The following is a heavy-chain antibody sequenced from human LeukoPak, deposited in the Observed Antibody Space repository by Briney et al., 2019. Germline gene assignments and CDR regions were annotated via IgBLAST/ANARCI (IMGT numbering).Heavy chain of an antibody. CDR3: ARGGNWLDP. D-gene: IGHD3-16*01. V-gene: IGHV3-11*01. CDR1: GFKFGDLY. J-gene: IGHJ5*02. CDR2: IGPTGSII. Sequence: PGGSLRLSCAASGFKFGDLYMSWIRQAPGKGLEWISYIGPTGSIISYADSVKGRLAISRDNAKNSLYLQMTSLKAEDSAVYFCARGGNWLDPWGQGTLVTVSS.